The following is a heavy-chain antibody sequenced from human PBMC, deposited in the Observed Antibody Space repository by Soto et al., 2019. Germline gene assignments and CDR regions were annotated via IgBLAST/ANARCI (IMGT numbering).Heavy chain of an antibody. J-gene: IGHJ6*02. Sequence: ASVKVSCKASGYTFTSYGISWVRQAPGQGLEWMGWISAYNGNTNYAQKLQGRVTMTTDTSTSTAYMELRSLRSDDTAVYYCARWDIVVPAAMSEYYYYVMDFWGRGNTVTGSS. CDR3: ARWDIVVPAAMSEYYYYVMDF. V-gene: IGHV1-18*01. CDR2: ISAYNGNT. CDR1: GYTFTSYG. D-gene: IGHD2-2*01.